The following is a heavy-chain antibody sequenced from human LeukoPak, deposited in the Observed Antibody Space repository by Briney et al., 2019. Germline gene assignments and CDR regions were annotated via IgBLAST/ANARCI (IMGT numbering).Heavy chain of an antibody. CDR1: GGSISSSSYY. Sequence: PSETLSLTCTVSGGSISSSSYYWGWIRQPPGKGLEWIGSIYYSGSTYYNPSLKSRVTISVDTSKNQFSLKLSSVTAADTAVYYCARDRGGGSGSWGQGTLVTVSS. J-gene: IGHJ4*02. CDR3: ARDRGGGSGS. V-gene: IGHV4-39*02. D-gene: IGHD3-10*01. CDR2: IYYSGST.